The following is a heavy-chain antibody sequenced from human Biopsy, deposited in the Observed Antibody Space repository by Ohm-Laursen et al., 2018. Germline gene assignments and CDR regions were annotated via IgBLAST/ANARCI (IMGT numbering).Heavy chain of an antibody. CDR2: INGGGGST. V-gene: IGHV3-11*01. D-gene: IGHD3-3*01. Sequence: SLRLSCSASGFSFSDYHMRWIRQAPGQGLECVSIINGGGGSTWYSDPVKGRFTISRDNSKNTLYLQMNSLRAEDTAMYYCARDLYDFCGGCPFDPWGQGTLVTVSP. J-gene: IGHJ5*02. CDR3: ARDLYDFCGGCPFDP. CDR1: GFSFSDYH.